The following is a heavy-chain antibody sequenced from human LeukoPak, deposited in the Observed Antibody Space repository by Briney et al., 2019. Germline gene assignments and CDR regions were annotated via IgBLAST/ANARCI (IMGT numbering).Heavy chain of an antibody. V-gene: IGHV1-69*02. CDR2: IIPILRIA. Sequence: SVKVSCKASGGTFSSYTISWVRQAPGQGLKWMGRIIPILRIANYAQKFQGRVTITADKSTSTAYMELGSLRSEDTAVYYCARTMTTVVTAGPLAFDIWGQGTMVTVSS. J-gene: IGHJ3*02. CDR1: GGTFSSYT. CDR3: ARTMTTVVTAGPLAFDI. D-gene: IGHD4-23*01.